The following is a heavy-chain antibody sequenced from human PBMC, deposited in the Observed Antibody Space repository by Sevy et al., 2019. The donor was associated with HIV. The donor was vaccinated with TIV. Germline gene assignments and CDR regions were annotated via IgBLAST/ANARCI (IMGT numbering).Heavy chain of an antibody. CDR1: DGSFSGTY. Sequence: SETLSLTCGVHDGSFSGTYWTWFGQLPGKGRDGLGEINERALTSYNPPPKRRVTISVDTSKKKSSLKLNSVTAADTAAYFCARSPPVVVVAGAPSWFDPWGQGTLVTVSS. CDR2: INERALT. D-gene: IGHD2-2*01. CDR3: ARSPPVVVVAGAPSWFDP. V-gene: IGHV4-34*01. J-gene: IGHJ5*02.